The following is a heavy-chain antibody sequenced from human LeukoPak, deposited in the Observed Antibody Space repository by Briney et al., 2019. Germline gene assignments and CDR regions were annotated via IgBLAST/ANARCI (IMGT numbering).Heavy chain of an antibody. CDR3: ARDQSRYNWNEDAFDI. Sequence: GGSLRLSCAGPGFTFHTYWMSWVRQAPGKGLEWVASIKQDGSEKHYVDSVKGRFTISRDNAKNSLYLQMSSLRAEDTAVYYCARDQSRYNWNEDAFDIWGQGTMVTVSS. CDR2: IKQDGSEK. V-gene: IGHV3-7*01. J-gene: IGHJ3*02. CDR1: GFTFHTYW. D-gene: IGHD1-20*01.